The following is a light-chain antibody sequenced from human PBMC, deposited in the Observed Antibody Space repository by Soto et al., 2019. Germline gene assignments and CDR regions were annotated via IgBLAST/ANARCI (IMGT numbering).Light chain of an antibody. CDR3: QQYGSSLFT. CDR1: QSVTSSY. V-gene: IGKV3-20*01. J-gene: IGKJ3*01. Sequence: EIVLTQSPGTLSLSPGERATLSCRASQSVTSSYSAWFQQKPGQAPRLLIYGASIRATGIPDRFSGSRSGTDFTLTISRLEPEDFAVYYCQQYGSSLFTFGPGTKVDIK. CDR2: GAS.